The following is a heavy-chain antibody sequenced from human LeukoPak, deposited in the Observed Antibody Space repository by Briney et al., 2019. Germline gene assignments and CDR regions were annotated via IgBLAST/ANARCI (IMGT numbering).Heavy chain of an antibody. CDR1: GYSFTSYW. J-gene: IGHJ4*02. D-gene: IGHD1-26*01. CDR2: IYPGDSDT. V-gene: IGHV5-51*01. CDR3: ARSGSRTNFDC. Sequence: GESLTISCKGSGYSFTSYWLGWVRQMPGKGLEWMGIIYPGDSDTRYSPSFQGQVTISADKSISTAYLQWSSLKASDTAIYYCARSGSRTNFDCWGQGTLVTVSS.